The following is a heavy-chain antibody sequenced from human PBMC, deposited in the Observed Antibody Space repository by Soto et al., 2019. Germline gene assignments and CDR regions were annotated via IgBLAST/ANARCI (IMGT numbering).Heavy chain of an antibody. Sequence: QVQLVESGGGVVQPGRSLRLSCAASGFTFSSYGMHWVRQAPGKGLEWVAVISYDGSNKYYADSVKGRFTISRDNSKNSLYLQINSLRAEDTAVYYCAKHDYGDHGGYFDYWGQGTLVTVSS. J-gene: IGHJ4*02. CDR2: ISYDGSNK. CDR1: GFTFSSYG. CDR3: AKHDYGDHGGYFDY. D-gene: IGHD4-17*01. V-gene: IGHV3-30*18.